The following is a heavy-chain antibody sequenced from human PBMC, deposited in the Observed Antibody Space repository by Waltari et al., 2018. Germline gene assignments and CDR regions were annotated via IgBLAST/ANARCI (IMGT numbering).Heavy chain of an antibody. CDR1: GGSIRTSRYY. D-gene: IGHD3-16*02. V-gene: IGHV4-39*07. J-gene: IGHJ5*02. CDR2: VYYSGAA. CDR3: GRYSTYPDVCLDP. Sequence: QLQLQESGPGLVKPSETLSLTCTVSGGSIRTSRYYWGWIRQPPGKGLEWIGNVYYSGAAYYSPSLKSRVTILVDTSKNQFSLTLSSVTVADTAVYYCGRYSTYPDVCLDPWGQGTLVTVSP.